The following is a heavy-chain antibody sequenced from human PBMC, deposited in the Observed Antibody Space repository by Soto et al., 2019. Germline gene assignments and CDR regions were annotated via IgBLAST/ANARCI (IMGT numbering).Heavy chain of an antibody. J-gene: IGHJ2*01. CDR2: IIHILGIA. CDR3: ARVDAYGVGRRYFEL. V-gene: IGHV1-69*02. D-gene: IGHD2-8*01. Sequence: QVQLVQSGAEVKKPGSSVKVSCKASGGTFSSYTISWVRQAPGQGLEWMGRIIHILGIAHYARKFQGRVTNTADKSTSTAYRELSSWRSGDTAVYSCARVDAYGVGRRYFELWGRGTLVTVSS. CDR1: GGTFSSYT.